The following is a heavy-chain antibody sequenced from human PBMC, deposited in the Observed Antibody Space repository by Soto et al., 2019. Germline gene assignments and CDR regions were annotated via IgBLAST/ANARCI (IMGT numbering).Heavy chain of an antibody. J-gene: IGHJ4*02. V-gene: IGHV3-11*01. CDR3: ARRRTNTDWVVFDY. D-gene: IGHD1-7*01. CDR1: GFTFSDYY. Sequence: GGSLRLSCAASGFTFSDYYMSWIRQAPGKGLEWVSYISSSGSTIYYADSVKGRFTISRDNAKNSLYLQMNSLRAEDTAVYYCARRRTNTDWVVFDYWGQGTLVTVSS. CDR2: ISSSGSTI.